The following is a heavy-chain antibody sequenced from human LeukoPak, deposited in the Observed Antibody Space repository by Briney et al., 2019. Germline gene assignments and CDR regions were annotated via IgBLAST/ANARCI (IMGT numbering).Heavy chain of an antibody. Sequence: GGSLRLSCAASGFTVSSNYMSWVRQARGKGLEWVSVIYSGGSTYYADSVKGRFTISRDNSKNTLYLQMNSLRAEDTAVYYCARSGYYYGSGSHFDYWGQGTLVTVSS. D-gene: IGHD3-10*01. J-gene: IGHJ4*02. CDR1: GFTVSSNY. CDR2: IYSGGST. V-gene: IGHV3-53*01. CDR3: ARSGYYYGSGSHFDY.